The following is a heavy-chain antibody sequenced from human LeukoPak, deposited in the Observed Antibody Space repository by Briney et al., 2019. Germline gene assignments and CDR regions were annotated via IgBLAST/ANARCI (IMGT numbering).Heavy chain of an antibody. CDR2: IYWNDDK. CDR1: GFSLSTSGAG. J-gene: IGHJ4*02. Sequence: SGPTLVKPTQTLTLTCTFSGFSLSTSGAGVGWIRRPPGKALECPALIYWNDDKLYSPSLKSRLTITKDTSKNQVVLTMTNMDPVDTATYYCAHRRFLDSSGYFDYWGQGTLVTVSS. CDR3: AHRRFLDSSGYFDY. D-gene: IGHD3-22*01. V-gene: IGHV2-5*01.